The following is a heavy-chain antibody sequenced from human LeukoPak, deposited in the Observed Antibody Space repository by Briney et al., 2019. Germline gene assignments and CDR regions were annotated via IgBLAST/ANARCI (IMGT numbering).Heavy chain of an antibody. V-gene: IGHV4-39*07. CDR2: IYYSGST. J-gene: IGHJ4*02. Sequence: PSETLSLTCTVSGGSISSSSYYWGWIRQPPGKGLEWIGSIYYSGSTYYNPSLKSRVTISVDTSKNQFSLKLSSVTAADTAVYYCAREHWIYCSGGSCSDWGQGTLVTVSS. D-gene: IGHD2-15*01. CDR1: GGSISSSSYY. CDR3: AREHWIYCSGGSCSD.